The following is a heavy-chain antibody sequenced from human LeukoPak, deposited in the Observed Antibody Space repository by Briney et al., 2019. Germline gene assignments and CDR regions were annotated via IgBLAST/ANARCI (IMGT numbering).Heavy chain of an antibody. V-gene: IGHV4-39*01. Sequence: SETLSLTCTVSGGSISSSGYYWGWIRQPPGKGLGWIGTIYYSGTTYYNPSLKSRVTISVDTSKNQFSLNLSSVTAADTAVYYCARQKGNFDYWGQGTLVTVSS. J-gene: IGHJ4*02. D-gene: IGHD3-10*01. CDR3: ARQKGNFDY. CDR1: GGSISSSGYY. CDR2: IYYSGTT.